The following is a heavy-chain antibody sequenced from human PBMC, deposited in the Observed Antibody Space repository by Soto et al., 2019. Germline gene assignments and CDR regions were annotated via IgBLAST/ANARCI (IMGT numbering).Heavy chain of an antibody. V-gene: IGHV1-69*06. D-gene: IGHD1-26*01. J-gene: IGHJ4*02. CDR3: ATPADALYREILKGLAN. Sequence: SVKVSCKASGGTFSNSAIIWVRQAPGQGLEWMGGILPLFGTPNYAQKFQRRHTISADKFSSTAYMELNILRSEDTAVDYGATPADALYREILKGLANWGQGSLVTVSS. CDR1: GGTFSNSA. CDR2: ILPLFGTP.